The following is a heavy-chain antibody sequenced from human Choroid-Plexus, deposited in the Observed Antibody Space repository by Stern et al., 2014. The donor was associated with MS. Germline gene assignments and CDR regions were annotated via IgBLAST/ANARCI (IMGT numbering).Heavy chain of an antibody. CDR1: GFTFGRCA. V-gene: IGHV3-30*18. Sequence: QVQLVESGGGVVQPGRPLRLSCVATGFTFGRCAMHWVRQAPGKGLGWVVGVSYDGSNKYYADSVKGRFTISRDNSQNTLYMQMSSLRPEDTAVYYCAKDRQYLTYFFDHWGQGSLVTVSS. CDR2: VSYDGSNK. J-gene: IGHJ5*02. CDR3: AKDRQYLTYFFDH. D-gene: IGHD2/OR15-2a*01.